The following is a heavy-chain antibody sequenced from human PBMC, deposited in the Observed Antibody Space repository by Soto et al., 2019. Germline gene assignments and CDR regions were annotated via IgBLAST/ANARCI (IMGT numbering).Heavy chain of an antibody. CDR3: AAELTSDAFYI. Sequence: EVQLVESGGGLVKPGGSLRLSCAASGFTFSSYSMNWVRQAPGKGLEWVSSISSSSSYIYYADSVKGRFTISRDNAKNSLYLQMNSLRAEDTAVYYCAAELTSDAFYIWGQGTMVTVSS. CDR1: GFTFSSYS. J-gene: IGHJ3*02. CDR2: ISSSSSYI. V-gene: IGHV3-21*01. D-gene: IGHD1-26*01.